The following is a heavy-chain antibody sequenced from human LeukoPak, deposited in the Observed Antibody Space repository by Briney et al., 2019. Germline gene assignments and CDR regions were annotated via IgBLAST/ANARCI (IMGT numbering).Heavy chain of an antibody. CDR3: ARDRWGSLDAFDI. Sequence: SETLSLTCTVSGGSISSSSYYWGWIRQPPGKGLEWIGSIYYSGSTYYNPSLKSRVTISVDTSKNQFSLKLSSVTAADTAVYYCARDRWGSLDAFDIWGQGTMVTVSS. CDR1: GGSISSSSYY. V-gene: IGHV4-39*07. D-gene: IGHD2-21*01. J-gene: IGHJ3*02. CDR2: IYYSGST.